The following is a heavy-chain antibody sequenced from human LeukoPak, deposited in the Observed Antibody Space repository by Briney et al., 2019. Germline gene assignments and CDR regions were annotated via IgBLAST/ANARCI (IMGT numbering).Heavy chain of an antibody. V-gene: IGHV4-59*01. CDR3: ARAPYYYDTSGYPIYYFDY. D-gene: IGHD3-22*01. CDR1: GGSFSGYY. Sequence: PSETLSLTCAVYGGSFSGYYWSWIRQPPGKGLEWIGYIYYSGSTTYNPSLKSRVTISVDTSKNQFSLKLSSVTAADTAVYYCARAPYYYDTSGYPIYYFDYWGQGTLVTVSS. CDR2: IYYSGST. J-gene: IGHJ4*02.